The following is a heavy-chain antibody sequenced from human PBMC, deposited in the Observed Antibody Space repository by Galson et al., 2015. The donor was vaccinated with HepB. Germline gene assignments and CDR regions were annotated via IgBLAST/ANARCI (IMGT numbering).Heavy chain of an antibody. CDR2: ISYDGSNK. V-gene: IGHV3-30*18. J-gene: IGHJ6*02. CDR3: AKEADYPGGMDV. Sequence: SLRLSCAASGFTFSSYGMHWVRQAPGKGLEWVAVISYDGSNKYYADSVKGRFTISRDNSKNTLYLQMNSLRAEDTAVYYCAKEADYPGGMDVWGQGTTVTVSS. D-gene: IGHD4/OR15-4a*01. CDR1: GFTFSSYG.